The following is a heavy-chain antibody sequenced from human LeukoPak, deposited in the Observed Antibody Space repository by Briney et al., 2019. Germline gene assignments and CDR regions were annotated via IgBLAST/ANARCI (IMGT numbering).Heavy chain of an antibody. CDR3: ARSGSSWTQIFDY. CDR2: IRNKANSYTT. V-gene: IGHV3-72*01. Sequence: PGGSLRLSCAASGFTFSDHYMDWVRQAPGKGLEWVGRIRNKANSYTTEYAASVKGRFTISRDDSKNSLYLQMNSLKTEDTAVYYCARSGSSWTQIFDYWGQGTLVTVSS. J-gene: IGHJ4*02. D-gene: IGHD6-13*01. CDR1: GFTFSDHY.